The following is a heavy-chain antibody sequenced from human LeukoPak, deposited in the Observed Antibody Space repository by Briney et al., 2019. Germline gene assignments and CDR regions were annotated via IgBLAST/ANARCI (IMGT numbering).Heavy chain of an antibody. D-gene: IGHD6-19*01. CDR1: GFTFDDYA. J-gene: IGHJ5*02. V-gene: IGHV3-9*01. CDR3: AGSSGPNWFDP. CDR2: ISWNSGSI. Sequence: PGGSLRLSCAASGFTFDDYAMHWVRPAPGKGLEWVSGISWNSGSIGYADSVKGRFTISRDNAKNSLYMQMNSLRAEDTALYYCAGSSGPNWFDPWGQGTLVTVSP.